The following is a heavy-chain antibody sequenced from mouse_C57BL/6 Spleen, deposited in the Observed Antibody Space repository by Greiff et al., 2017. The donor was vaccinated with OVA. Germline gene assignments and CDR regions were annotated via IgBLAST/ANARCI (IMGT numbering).Heavy chain of an antibody. J-gene: IGHJ2*01. CDR3: AREDYYGSSYYFDY. V-gene: IGHV1-82*01. D-gene: IGHD1-1*01. Sequence: QVQLQQSGPELVKPGASVKISCKASGYAFSSSWMNWVKQRPGKGLEWIGRIYPGDGDTNYNGKFKGKATLTADKSSSTAYMQLSSLTSEVSAVYFCAREDYYGSSYYFDYWGQGTTLTVA. CDR2: IYPGDGDT. CDR1: GYAFSSSW.